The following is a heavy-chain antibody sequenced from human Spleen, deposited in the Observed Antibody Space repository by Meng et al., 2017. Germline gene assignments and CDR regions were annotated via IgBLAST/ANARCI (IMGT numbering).Heavy chain of an antibody. J-gene: IGHJ4*02. CDR3: ARDEDISAAGYLLGDF. Sequence: QVQLWHSGPEVTKPGTSVKVSCKASGYPFADYWIQWVRQAPGQGLEWMRRIDPKSDNTHYAQKFQGRVTMTRDTSISTAYMELSGLRSDDTAVYYCARDEDISAAGYLLGDFWGQGTLVTVSS. D-gene: IGHD6-13*01. V-gene: IGHV1-2*06. CDR2: IDPKSDNT. CDR1: GYPFADYW.